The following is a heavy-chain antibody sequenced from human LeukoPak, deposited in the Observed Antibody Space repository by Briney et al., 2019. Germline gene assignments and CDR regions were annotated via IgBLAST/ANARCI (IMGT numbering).Heavy chain of an antibody. CDR3: ASSLAAAGNYYYYGMDV. D-gene: IGHD6-13*01. V-gene: IGHV4-61*05. Sequence: SETLSLTCTVSGGSISSSSYYWGWIRQPPGKGLEWIGYIYYSGSTNYNPSLKSRVTISVDTSKNQFSLKLSSVTAADTAVYYCASSLAAAGNYYYYGMDVWGQGTTVTVSS. CDR2: IYYSGST. J-gene: IGHJ6*02. CDR1: GGSISSSSYY.